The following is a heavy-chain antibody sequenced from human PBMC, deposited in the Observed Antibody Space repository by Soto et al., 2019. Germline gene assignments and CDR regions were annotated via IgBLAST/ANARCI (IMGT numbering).Heavy chain of an antibody. CDR2: ISYDGSNK. Sequence: GGSLRLSCAASGFTFSSYAMHWVRQAPGKGLEWVAVISYDGSNKYYADSVKGRFTISRDNSKNTLYLQMNSLRAEDTAVYYCARDRAAYDILTGYYPQIYYYGMDVWGQGTTVTVSS. D-gene: IGHD3-9*01. CDR3: ARDRAAYDILTGYYPQIYYYGMDV. V-gene: IGHV3-30-3*01. J-gene: IGHJ6*02. CDR1: GFTFSSYA.